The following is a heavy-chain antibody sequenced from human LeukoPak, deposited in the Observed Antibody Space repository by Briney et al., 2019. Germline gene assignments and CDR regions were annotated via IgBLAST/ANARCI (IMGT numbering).Heavy chain of an antibody. CDR2: IWPDGSHE. V-gene: IGHV3-33*01. J-gene: IGHJ3*01. D-gene: IGHD6-13*01. Sequence: GSLRLSCEASGIAFSSYGIHRVRQAPGKGLEWVAVIWPDGSHEYYADSVKGRFTISRDNPRNTLWLQMNSLRAEYTGLYYWASAAGAFYGWGQGTMVTVS. CDR3: ASAAGAFYG. CDR1: GIAFSSYG.